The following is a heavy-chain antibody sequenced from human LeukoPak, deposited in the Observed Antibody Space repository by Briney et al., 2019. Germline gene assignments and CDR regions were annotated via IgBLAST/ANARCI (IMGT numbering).Heavy chain of an antibody. CDR3: AGGEIVITFGSSRPGDAFNI. CDR2: INAGNGNT. CDR1: GYSFTRYA. J-gene: IGHJ3*02. V-gene: IGHV1-3*01. D-gene: IGHD3-16*01. Sequence: GASVKVSCKAFGYSFTRYAMHWVRQAPGQRLEWMGWINAGNGNTKYSQKFQGRVTITRDTSASTVYMELSSLRSEDTAVYYCAGGEIVITFGSSRPGDAFNIWGQGTMVTVSS.